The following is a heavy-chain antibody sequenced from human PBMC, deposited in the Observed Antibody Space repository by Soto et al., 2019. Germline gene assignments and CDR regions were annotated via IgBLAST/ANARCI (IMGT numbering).Heavy chain of an antibody. Sequence: PGGSLRLSCAASGFTFSSYSMNWVRQAPGKGLEWVSSISSSSSYIYYADSVKGRFTISRDNAKNSLYLQMNSLRAEDTAVYYCAREGRPVAGTFDPWGQGTLVTVSS. CDR3: AREGRPVAGTFDP. D-gene: IGHD6-19*01. CDR1: GFTFSSYS. J-gene: IGHJ5*02. CDR2: ISSSSSYI. V-gene: IGHV3-21*01.